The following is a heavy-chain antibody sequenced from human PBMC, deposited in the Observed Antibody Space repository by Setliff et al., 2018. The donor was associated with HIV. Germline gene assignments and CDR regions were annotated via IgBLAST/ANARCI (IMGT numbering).Heavy chain of an antibody. CDR2: INPETGDP. V-gene: IGHV1-2*02. J-gene: IGHJ4*01. CDR3: ATGIPSDLDY. CDR1: GYRFIGHY. D-gene: IGHD2-21*01. Sequence: ASVKVSCKTSGYRFIGHYLHWVRLAPGQGPEWVGWINPETGDPNYAQKFRGRVLMTRDTSITTAFLHVAKLTSDDTAIYYCATGIPSDLDYWGQGALVTVSS.